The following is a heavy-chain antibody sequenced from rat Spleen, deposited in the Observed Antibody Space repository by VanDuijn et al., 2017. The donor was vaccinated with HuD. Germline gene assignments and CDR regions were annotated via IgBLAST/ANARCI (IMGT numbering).Heavy chain of an antibody. V-gene: IGHV3-3*01. CDR3: ARGTIIYYYDGSYVMDA. Sequence: EVQLQESGPGLVKPSQSLSLTCSVTGYSITSSYRWNWIRKFPGNKLEWMGYINSAGSTNYNPSLKSRISITRNTSKNQFFLQVNSVTTEDTATYYCARGTIIYYYDGSYVMDAWGQGASVTVSS. CDR2: INSAGST. D-gene: IGHD1-12*03. J-gene: IGHJ4*01. CDR1: GYSITSSYR.